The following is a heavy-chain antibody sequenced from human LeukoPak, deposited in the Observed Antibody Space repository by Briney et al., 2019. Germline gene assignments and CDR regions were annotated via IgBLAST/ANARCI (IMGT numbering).Heavy chain of an antibody. D-gene: IGHD2-15*01. CDR3: AGEYCSGGSCRQGFDY. J-gene: IGHJ4*02. V-gene: IGHV1-2*02. Sequence: ASVKVSFKASGYTFTGYYMHWVRQAPGQGLEWMGWINPNSGDTNHAQNFQGRVTLTRDTSISSAYMELSSLRSDDSAVYYCAGEYCSGGSCRQGFDYWGQGTLVTVSS. CDR2: INPNSGDT. CDR1: GYTFTGYY.